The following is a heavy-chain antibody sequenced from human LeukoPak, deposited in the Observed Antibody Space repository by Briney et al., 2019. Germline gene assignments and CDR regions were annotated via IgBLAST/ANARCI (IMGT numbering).Heavy chain of an antibody. J-gene: IGHJ4*02. Sequence: GGSLRLSCAASGFTFSSYAMSWVRQAPGKGLEWVSVISGSGGSTDNADSVKGRFTISRDNSKNTLYLQMNSLRAEDTAVYYCARAVAGPRVGTSAAASDWGQGTLVTVSS. CDR1: GFTFSSYA. CDR2: ISGSGGST. D-gene: IGHD6-19*01. CDR3: ARAVAGPRVGTSAAASD. V-gene: IGHV3-23*01.